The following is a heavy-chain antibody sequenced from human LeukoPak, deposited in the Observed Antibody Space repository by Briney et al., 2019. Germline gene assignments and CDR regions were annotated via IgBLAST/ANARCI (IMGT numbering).Heavy chain of an antibody. CDR2: ISGSGAAT. J-gene: IGHJ3*02. D-gene: IGHD1-26*01. V-gene: IGHV3-23*01. CDR1: GFTVSTNY. Sequence: GGSLRLSCAASGFTVSTNYMSWVRQAPGKGLEWVSPISGSGAATHYADSVKGRFTISRDNFKDTLYLQMNSLRAEDTALYYCAKSMYSGSATSTFDIWGQGTMVTVSS. CDR3: AKSMYSGSATSTFDI.